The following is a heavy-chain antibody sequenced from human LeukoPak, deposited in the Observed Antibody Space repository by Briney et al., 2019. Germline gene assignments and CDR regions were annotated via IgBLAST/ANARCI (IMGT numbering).Heavy chain of an antibody. D-gene: IGHD1-7*01. V-gene: IGHV3-21*01. CDR1: GFTFSSYA. J-gene: IGHJ6*03. CDR2: ISSSSDYI. Sequence: GGSLRLSCAASGFTFSSYAMSWVRQAPGKGLEWVSAISSSSDYIYYADSVKGRFTISRDNAKNSLYLQMNSLRAEDTAVYYCARLVAGTTTSYYYYYYMDVWGKGTTVTVSS. CDR3: ARLVAGTTTSYYYYYYMDV.